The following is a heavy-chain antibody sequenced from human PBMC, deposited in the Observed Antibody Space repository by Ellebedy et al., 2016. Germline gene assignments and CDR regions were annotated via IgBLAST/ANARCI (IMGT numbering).Heavy chain of an antibody. CDR2: IFSDGNT. Sequence: GESLKISCAASGFTFRSYWMSWVRQAPGKGLEWVSAIFSDGNTYYADSVKGRFTISRDNSKNTLYLQMNSLRAEDTAVYYCARGVGSGWFDPWGQGTLVTVSS. V-gene: IGHV3-53*01. J-gene: IGHJ5*02. CDR1: GFTFRSYW. CDR3: ARGVGSGWFDP. D-gene: IGHD2-15*01.